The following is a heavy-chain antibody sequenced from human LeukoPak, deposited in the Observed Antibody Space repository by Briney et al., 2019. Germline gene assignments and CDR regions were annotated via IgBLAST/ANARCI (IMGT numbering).Heavy chain of an antibody. CDR2: ISSSGTTI. V-gene: IGHV3-48*02. CDR3: ARVWGLAVAGGEIEY. CDR1: GFTFSSYS. Sequence: GGSLRLSCAASGFTFSSYSMNWVRQAPGKGLEWVSYISSSGTTIYYADSVKGRFTISRDNAKNSLYLQMHSLRDEDTAVYYCARVWGLAVAGGEIEYWGQGTLVTVSS. D-gene: IGHD6-13*01. J-gene: IGHJ4*02.